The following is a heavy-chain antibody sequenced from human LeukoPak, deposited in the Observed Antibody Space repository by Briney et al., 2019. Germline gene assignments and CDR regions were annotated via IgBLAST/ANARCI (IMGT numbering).Heavy chain of an antibody. CDR1: GVSISSYY. J-gene: IGHJ3*02. D-gene: IGHD1-26*01. CDR3: ARERGNLRGDAFDI. V-gene: IGHV4-4*07. CDR2: IYPSGNT. Sequence: SETLSLTCTVSGVSISSYYCTWIRQPAGKGLEWIGRIYPSGNTNYNPSLESRVTMSIDTSKNQFSLKLSSVTAADTAVYYCARERGNLRGDAFDIWGQGKMATVSS.